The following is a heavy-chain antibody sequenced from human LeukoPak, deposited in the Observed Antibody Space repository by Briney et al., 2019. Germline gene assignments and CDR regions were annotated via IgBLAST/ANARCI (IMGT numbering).Heavy chain of an antibody. V-gene: IGHV1-8*01. J-gene: IGHJ3*02. CDR2: MNPNSGNT. CDR1: GYTFTSYD. D-gene: IGHD6-13*01. CDR3: ARGIGLQYSSGWYDAFDI. Sequence: ASVKVSCKASGYTFTSYDINWVRQATGQGLVWMGWMNPNSGNTGYAQKFQGRVTMTRNTSISTAYMELSSLRSEDTAVYYCARGIGLQYSSGWYDAFDIWGQGTMVTVSS.